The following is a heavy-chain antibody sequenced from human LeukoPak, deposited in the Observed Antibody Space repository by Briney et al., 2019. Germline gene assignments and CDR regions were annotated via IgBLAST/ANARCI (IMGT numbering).Heavy chain of an antibody. J-gene: IGHJ6*04. CDR1: GFTFSSYW. D-gene: IGHD3-10*01. Sequence: GGSLRLSCAASGFTFSSYWMHWVRQAPGKGPVWVSRINSDGSSTSYADSVKGRFTISRDKAKNTLYLQMNSLRAEATAVYYCASSYGAGSYYYYYYGMDVWGKGTTVTVSS. V-gene: IGHV3-74*01. CDR2: INSDGSST. CDR3: ASSYGAGSYYYYYYGMDV.